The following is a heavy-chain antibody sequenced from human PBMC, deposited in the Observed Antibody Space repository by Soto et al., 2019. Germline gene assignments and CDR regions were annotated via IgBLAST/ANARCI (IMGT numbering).Heavy chain of an antibody. V-gene: IGHV3-21*01. J-gene: IGHJ4*02. CDR3: ARLDRGSLDC. CDR1: GFTFSSYS. D-gene: IGHD6-25*01. Sequence: EVQLVESGGGLVKPGGSLRLSCAASGFTFSSYSMNWVRQAPGKGLEWVSSISSSSTYIYYADSLKGRFTISRDNAENSLYLQMNSLTAEDTAVYYCARLDRGSLDCWGQGTLVTVSS. CDR2: ISSSSTYI.